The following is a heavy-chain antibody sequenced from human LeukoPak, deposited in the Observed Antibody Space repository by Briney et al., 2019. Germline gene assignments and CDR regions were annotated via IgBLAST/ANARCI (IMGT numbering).Heavy chain of an antibody. Sequence: PRASVKVSCKASGYTFTGYYIHWVRQAPGQGLEWMGWINPNSGGTNYAQKFQGRVTMTRDTSSSTAYMELSRLRSDDTAVYYCARDWLSYSYGSPDYYYYYMDVWGKGTTVTVSS. D-gene: IGHD5-18*01. V-gene: IGHV1-2*02. CDR3: ARDWLSYSYGSPDYYYYYMDV. CDR2: INPNSGGT. CDR1: GYTFTGYY. J-gene: IGHJ6*03.